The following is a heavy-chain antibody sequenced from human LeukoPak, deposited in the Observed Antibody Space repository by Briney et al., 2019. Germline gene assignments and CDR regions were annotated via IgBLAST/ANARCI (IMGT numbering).Heavy chain of an antibody. J-gene: IGHJ3*02. CDR2: MNPNSGNT. CDR1: GYTFTSYD. Sequence: ASVKVSCKASGYTFTSYDINWVRQATGQGLEWMGWMNPNSGNTGYAQKFQGRVTMTRNTSISTAYMELSSLRSEDTAVYYCATTGERITTVRGVIITGDNDAFDIWGQGTMVTVSS. CDR3: ATTGERITTVRGVIITGDNDAFDI. V-gene: IGHV1-8*01. D-gene: IGHD3-10*01.